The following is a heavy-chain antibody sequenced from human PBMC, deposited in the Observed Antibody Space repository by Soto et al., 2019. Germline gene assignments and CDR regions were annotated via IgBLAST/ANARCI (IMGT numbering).Heavy chain of an antibody. CDR3: ASARFDY. V-gene: IGHV4-34*01. CDR1: GGYCVAND. CDR2: INHRGST. J-gene: IGHJ4*02. Sequence: SETLSLTYAVYGGYCVANDWTCIRQPPGKGLEWIGEINHRGSTNYSPSLENRVTISVDTSNNHFSLKLTSVTAADTAVYYCASARFDYWGRGILVTVSS.